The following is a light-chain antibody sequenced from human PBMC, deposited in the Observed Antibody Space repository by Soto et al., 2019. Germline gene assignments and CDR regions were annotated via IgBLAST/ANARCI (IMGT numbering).Light chain of an antibody. CDR3: QKASSFPLN. CDR2: DAS. Sequence: DIQITHSPSSVSASVVDRVTITFLASQGINRWLAWYQQKLGKAPKLLIFDASSLQSGVPSRFSGGGSGTDFTLTISSLQPEDFATYYCQKASSFPLNFGGGTKVDIK. CDR1: QGINRW. J-gene: IGKJ4*01. V-gene: IGKV1D-12*01.